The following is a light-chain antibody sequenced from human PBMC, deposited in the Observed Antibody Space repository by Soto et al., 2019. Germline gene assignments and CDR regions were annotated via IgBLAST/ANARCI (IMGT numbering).Light chain of an antibody. CDR2: EVN. J-gene: IGLJ1*01. CDR1: SSDVGGFDL. V-gene: IGLV2-23*02. CDR3: CSYAGGSGYV. Sequence: QSALTQPASVSGSPGQSITISCTGTSSDVGGFDLVSWYQQYPGKAPKLMIYEVNKRPSGVSNRFSGSKSASTASLTISGLQADDEADYYCCSYAGGSGYVFGTGTQLTVL.